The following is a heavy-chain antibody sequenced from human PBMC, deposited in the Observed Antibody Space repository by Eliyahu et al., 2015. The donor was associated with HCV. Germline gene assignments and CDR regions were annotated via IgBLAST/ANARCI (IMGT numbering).Heavy chain of an antibody. CDR1: GLTFTEXE. D-gene: IGHD2-15*01. V-gene: IGHV3-48*03. J-gene: IGHJ4*02. CDR3: ASCDYSCYSVPY. CDR2: ISSRGSTI. Sequence: DVQLEESGGGLVQPGGXLRLXCAVSGLTFTEXEXNWVRXAPGXGXEWLAYISSRGSTIYYADSVKGRFTISRDNAKNSLYLQMNSLRVEDTAVYYCASCDYSCYSVPYWGQGTLVTVSS.